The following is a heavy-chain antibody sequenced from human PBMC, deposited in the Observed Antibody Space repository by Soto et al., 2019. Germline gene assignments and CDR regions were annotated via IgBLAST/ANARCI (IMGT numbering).Heavy chain of an antibody. J-gene: IGHJ4*02. CDR1: GFDFSNYG. CDR3: VKDAPQPFSD. V-gene: IGHV3-23*01. CDR2: ISGTAHAS. Sequence: PGGSLRLSCAASGFDFSNYGMSWVRQAPGKGLEWVSAISGTAHASYYAASVKGRFTISRDNSKNTLYPHMNSLRVEDTAVYFCVKDAPQPFSDWGQGTLVTVSS. D-gene: IGHD3-3*02.